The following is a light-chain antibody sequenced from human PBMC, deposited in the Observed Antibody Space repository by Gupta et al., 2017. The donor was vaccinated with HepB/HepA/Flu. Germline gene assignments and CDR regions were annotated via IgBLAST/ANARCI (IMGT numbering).Light chain of an antibody. Sequence: QSALTQPAPVSGSLGQSITISCTGTSSDIGTYDYVSWYRQDPNKAPKLIIYDVNNRPSGVSNRFSGSKSGSTASLTISGLQAEDEADYYCNSFTRIGTYVFGTGTKVTVL. J-gene: IGLJ1*01. CDR3: NSFTRIGTYV. CDR1: SSDIGTYDY. CDR2: DVN. V-gene: IGLV2-14*03.